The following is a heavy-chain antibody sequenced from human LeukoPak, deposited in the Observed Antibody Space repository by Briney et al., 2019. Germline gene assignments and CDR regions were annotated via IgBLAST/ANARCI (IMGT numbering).Heavy chain of an antibody. CDR2: ISGSGGST. Sequence: GASLRLSCAASGFTFSSYAMSWVRQAPGKGLGWVSAISGSGGSTYYADSVKGRFTISRDNSKNTLYLQMNSLRAEDTAVYYCAKDLNWNRYYYYYGMDVWGQGTTVTVSS. V-gene: IGHV3-23*01. D-gene: IGHD1-20*01. CDR3: AKDLNWNRYYYYYGMDV. J-gene: IGHJ6*02. CDR1: GFTFSSYA.